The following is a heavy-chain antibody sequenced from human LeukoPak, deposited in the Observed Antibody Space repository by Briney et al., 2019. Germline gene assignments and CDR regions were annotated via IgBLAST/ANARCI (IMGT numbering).Heavy chain of an antibody. V-gene: IGHV3-23*01. D-gene: IGHD3-22*01. CDR3: AKGNYHDSSGYLYYFDY. CDR2: ISGSGGST. Sequence: GGSLRLSCAASGFTFSSYAMNWVRQAPGKGLEWVSSISGSGGSTYYADSVKGRFTISRGNSKNTLYLQMNSLRAEDTAVYYCAKGNYHDSSGYLYYFDYWGQGTLVTVSS. J-gene: IGHJ4*02. CDR1: GFTFSSYA.